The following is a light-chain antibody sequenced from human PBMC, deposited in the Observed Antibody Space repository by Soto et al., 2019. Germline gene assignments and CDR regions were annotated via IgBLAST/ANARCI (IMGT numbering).Light chain of an antibody. V-gene: IGKV1-5*01. CDR3: QQYNYS. J-gene: IGKJ3*01. Sequence: DVELTQSPSNMSASVGERITISCRARQNINNWLAWYQQKPGKAPNVLIFDASSLKSGVPSRFSGSGSGTDFTLTISSLQPDDFATYYCQQYNYSFGPGTKVDIK. CDR1: QNINNW. CDR2: DAS.